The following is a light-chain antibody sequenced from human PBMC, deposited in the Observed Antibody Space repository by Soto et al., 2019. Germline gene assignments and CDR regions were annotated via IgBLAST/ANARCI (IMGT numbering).Light chain of an antibody. V-gene: IGLV2-8*01. J-gene: IGLJ2*01. CDR3: SSYAGSNSFVV. CDR1: SSDVGGYNY. Sequence: QSALTQPPSASGSPGQSVTIPCTGTSSDVGGYNYVSWYQQHPGKAPKLMIYDVTKRPSGVPNRFSASKSGSTASLTVSGLQAEDEAHYYCSSYAGSNSFVVFGGGTKLTV. CDR2: DVT.